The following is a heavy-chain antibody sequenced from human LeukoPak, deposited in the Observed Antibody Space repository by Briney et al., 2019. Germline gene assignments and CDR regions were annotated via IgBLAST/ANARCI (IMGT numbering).Heavy chain of an antibody. CDR1: GGSISSYY. D-gene: IGHD3-10*01. J-gene: IGHJ4*02. CDR2: IYYSGST. CDR3: ARAKPPLWFGKLGYFDN. Sequence: SETLSLTCTVSGGSISSYYWSWIRQPPGKGLEWIGYIYYSGSTNYNPSLKSRVTISVDTSTSQFSLKLSSVTAADTAVYYCARAKPPLWFGKLGYFDNWGQGTLVTVSS. V-gene: IGHV4-59*01.